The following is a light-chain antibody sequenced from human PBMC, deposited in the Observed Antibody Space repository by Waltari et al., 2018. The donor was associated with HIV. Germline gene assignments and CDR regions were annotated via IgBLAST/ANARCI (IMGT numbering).Light chain of an antibody. CDR2: WAS. CDR1: QSLLSRSNNKTY. J-gene: IGKJ1*01. CDR3: QQSYTIPRT. V-gene: IGKV4-1*01. Sequence: DIVMTQSPDSLAVSLGERATINCKSSQSLLSRSNNKTYLAWYQQKPGQPPKLLISWASTRESGVPDRFSGSGSGSHFTLTISSLQAEDVALYYCQQSYTIPRTFGQGTNVEI.